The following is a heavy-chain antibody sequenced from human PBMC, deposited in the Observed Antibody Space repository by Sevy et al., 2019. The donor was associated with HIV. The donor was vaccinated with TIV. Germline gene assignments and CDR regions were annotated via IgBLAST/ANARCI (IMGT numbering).Heavy chain of an antibody. V-gene: IGHV3-21*01. Sequence: GGSLRLSCAASGFTFSSYSMNWVRQAPGKGLEWVSSISSSSSYIYYADSVKGRFTIARDNAKNSLYLQMNSLRAEDTAVYYCARDLISGSYGGWFDPWGQGTLVTVSS. CDR2: ISSSSSYI. J-gene: IGHJ5*02. CDR1: GFTFSSYS. CDR3: ARDLISGSYGGWFDP. D-gene: IGHD1-26*01.